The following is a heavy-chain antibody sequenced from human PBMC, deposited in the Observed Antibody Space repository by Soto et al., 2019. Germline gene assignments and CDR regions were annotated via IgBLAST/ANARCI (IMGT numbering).Heavy chain of an antibody. V-gene: IGHV1-2*04. CDR3: ARGYCSSTSCLGWLAP. D-gene: IGHD2-2*01. J-gene: IGHJ5*02. CDR2: INPNSGGT. CDR1: GYTFTGYY. Sequence: GASVKVSCKASGYTFTGYYMHWVRQAPGQGLEWMGWINPNSGGTNYAQKFQGWVTMTRDTSISTAYMELSRLRSDDTAVYYCARGYCSSTSCLGWLAPWGQRTLVTVSS.